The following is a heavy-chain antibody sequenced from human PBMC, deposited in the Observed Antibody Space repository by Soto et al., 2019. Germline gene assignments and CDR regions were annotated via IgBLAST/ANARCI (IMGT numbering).Heavy chain of an antibody. CDR1: GGTFSSYA. Sequence: SVKVSCKASGGTFSSYAISWARQAPGQGLEWMGGIIPIFGTANYAQKFQGRVTITADESTSTAYMELSSLRSEDTAVYYCAREARYDFWSGYYWFDPWGQGTLVTVSS. CDR3: AREARYDFWSGYYWFDP. D-gene: IGHD3-3*01. J-gene: IGHJ5*02. V-gene: IGHV1-69*13. CDR2: IIPIFGTA.